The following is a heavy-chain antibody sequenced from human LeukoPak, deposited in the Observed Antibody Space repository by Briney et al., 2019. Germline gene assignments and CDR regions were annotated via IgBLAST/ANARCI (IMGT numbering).Heavy chain of an antibody. CDR2: IIVGGGRT. Sequence: ASVTVSCKASGFTFSNSAIQWVRQARGQRLEWIGWIIVGGGRTHYAQNLPERLTITRDMSKNTAYMELSSLRSEDTAVYYCAAELYSGTYGRCCSFAFWGQGTPVTVSS. D-gene: IGHD1-26*01. CDR3: AAELYSGTYGRCCSFAF. CDR1: GFTFSNSA. V-gene: IGHV1-58*02. J-gene: IGHJ4*02.